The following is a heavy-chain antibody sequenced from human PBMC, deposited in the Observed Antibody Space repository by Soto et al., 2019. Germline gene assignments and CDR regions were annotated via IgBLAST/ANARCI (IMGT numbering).Heavy chain of an antibody. V-gene: IGHV4-34*01. CDR3: ARVTYSSSWYQH. CDR2: INHSGST. D-gene: IGHD6-13*01. Sequence: QVQLQQWGAGLLKPSETLSLTCAVYGGSFSGYYWSWIRQPPGKGLEWIGEINHSGSTNYNPSLKSRVTISVDTSKNQFSLKLSSVTAADTAVYYCARVTYSSSWYQHWGQGTLVTVSS. CDR1: GGSFSGYY. J-gene: IGHJ1*01.